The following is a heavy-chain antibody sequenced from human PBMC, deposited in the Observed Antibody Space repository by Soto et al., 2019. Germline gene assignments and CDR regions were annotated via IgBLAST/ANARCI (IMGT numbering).Heavy chain of an antibody. J-gene: IGHJ3*02. CDR3: ARGKVVATIRRLDAFDI. Sequence: SETLSLTFVIYGGPFSGYYWSGIRQPPGKGLEWIGEINHSGSTNYNPSLKSRVTISVDTSKNQFSLKLSSVTAADTAVYYCARGKVVATIRRLDAFDIWGQGTMVT. CDR2: INHSGST. V-gene: IGHV4-34*01. CDR1: GGPFSGYY. D-gene: IGHD5-12*01.